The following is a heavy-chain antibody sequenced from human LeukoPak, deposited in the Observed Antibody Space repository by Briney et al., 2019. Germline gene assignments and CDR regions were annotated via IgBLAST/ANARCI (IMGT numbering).Heavy chain of an antibody. Sequence: GGSLRLSCAASEFTFSGYWLNWVRQAPGKGPGWVANINQDGREKHSVDSVKGRFTISRDNVKKSRFLHMNSVRVEETAVFYFARDRFVGAADYWGQGTLVNVSS. CDR2: INQDGREK. J-gene: IGHJ4*02. CDR3: ARDRFVGAADY. D-gene: IGHD6-13*01. V-gene: IGHV3-7*01. CDR1: EFTFSGYW.